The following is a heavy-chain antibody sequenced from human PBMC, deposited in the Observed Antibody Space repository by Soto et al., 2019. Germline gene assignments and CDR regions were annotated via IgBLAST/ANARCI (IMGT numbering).Heavy chain of an antibody. CDR1: GFILSSYS. V-gene: IGHV3-21*01. J-gene: IGHJ6*02. CDR3: ARREVVIETEYYYGMDV. D-gene: IGHD3-22*01. Sequence: EVQLVESGGGLVKPGGSLRLSCAASGFILSSYSMNWVRQAPGKGLEWVSSISSSSSYIYYADSVKGRFTISRDNAKNSLYLQMNSLRAEDTAVYYCARREVVIETEYYYGMDVWGQGTAVTVSS. CDR2: ISSSSSYI.